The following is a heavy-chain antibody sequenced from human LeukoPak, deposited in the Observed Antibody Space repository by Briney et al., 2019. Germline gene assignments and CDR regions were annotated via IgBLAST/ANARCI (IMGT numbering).Heavy chain of an antibody. Sequence: ASVKVSCKASGYTFTSYGISWVRQAPGQGLEWMGWISAYNGNTNYAQKLQGRVTMTTDTSTSTAYMELRSLRSDDTAVYYCARVSSGWELLRPPFPDYYYYMDVWGKGTTVTVSS. D-gene: IGHD1-26*01. CDR3: ARVSSGWELLRPPFPDYYYYMDV. CDR2: ISAYNGNT. V-gene: IGHV1-18*01. J-gene: IGHJ6*03. CDR1: GYTFTSYG.